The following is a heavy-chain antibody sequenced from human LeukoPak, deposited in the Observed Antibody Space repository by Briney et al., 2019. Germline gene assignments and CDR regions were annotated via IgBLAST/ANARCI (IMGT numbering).Heavy chain of an antibody. CDR3: SGFPYDFWSGYFDY. D-gene: IGHD3-3*01. CDR2: IRSKAYGGTT. V-gene: IGHV3-49*04. CDR1: GFTFGDYA. J-gene: IGHJ4*02. Sequence: PGGSLRLSCTASGFTFGDYAMSWVRQAPGKGLEWVGFIRSKAYGGTTEYAASVKGRFTISRDDSKSIAYLQTNSLKTEDTAVYYCSGFPYDFWSGYFDYWGQGTLVTVSS.